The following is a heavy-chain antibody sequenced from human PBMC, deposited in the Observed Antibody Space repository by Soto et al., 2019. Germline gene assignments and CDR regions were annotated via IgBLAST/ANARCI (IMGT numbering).Heavy chain of an antibody. V-gene: IGHV1-18*01. CDR2: ISSYNGNT. Sequence: QVQLVQYGAEVKKPGASVKVSCKASGYTFISYGISWVRQAPGQGLEWMGWISSYNGNTNYAQKLQGRVTMTTETSTTTAYKGLRSLRSDDTAVYYCARDRPTSSIRARDYYYAMDVWGQGTTVTVSS. J-gene: IGHJ6*02. CDR3: ARDRPTSSIRARDYYYAMDV. D-gene: IGHD6-6*01. CDR1: GYTFISYG.